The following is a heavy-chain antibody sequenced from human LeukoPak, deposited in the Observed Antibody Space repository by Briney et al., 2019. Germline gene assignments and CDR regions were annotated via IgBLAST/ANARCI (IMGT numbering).Heavy chain of an antibody. D-gene: IGHD6-6*01. CDR3: AKDMRYSSSGSFDY. V-gene: IGHV3-9*03. CDR2: ISWNSGNI. CDR1: GFTFDDYA. J-gene: IGHJ4*02. Sequence: PGRSLRLSCAASGFTFDDYAMHWVRQAPGKGLEWVSGISWNSGNIVYADSVRGRFTISRDNAKNSLYLQMDSLRAEDMAFYYCAKDMRYSSSGSFDYWCQGTLVTVSS.